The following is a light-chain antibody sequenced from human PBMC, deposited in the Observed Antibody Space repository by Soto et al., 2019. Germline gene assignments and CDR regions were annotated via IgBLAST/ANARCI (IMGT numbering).Light chain of an antibody. CDR1: SSDVGGYNY. CDR2: EVS. Sequence: QSALTQPASVTGSPGQSITISCTGTSSDVGGYNYASWYQQHPGKAPQLMIYEVSNRPSGVSNRFSGSKSGNTASLTISGLQADDEADYYCSSYTSSSTWVFGGGTKVTVL. CDR3: SSYTSSSTWV. V-gene: IGLV2-14*01. J-gene: IGLJ3*02.